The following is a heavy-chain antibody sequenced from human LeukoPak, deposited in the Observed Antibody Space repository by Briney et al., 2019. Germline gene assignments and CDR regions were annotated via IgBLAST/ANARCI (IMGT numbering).Heavy chain of an antibody. V-gene: IGHV3-9*01. CDR3: AARRGYSSSDDAFDI. D-gene: IGHD6-6*01. CDR1: GFTFDDYA. CDR2: ISWNSGSI. J-gene: IGHJ3*02. Sequence: PGGSLRLSCAASGFTFDDYAMHWVRQAPGKGLEWVSGISWNSGSIGYADSVKGRFTISRDNAKNSLYLQMNSLRAEDTALYYCAARRGYSSSDDAFDIWGQGTMVTVSS.